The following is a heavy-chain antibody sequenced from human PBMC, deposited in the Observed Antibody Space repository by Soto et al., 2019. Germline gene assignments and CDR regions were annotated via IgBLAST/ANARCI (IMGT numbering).Heavy chain of an antibody. J-gene: IGHJ4*02. Sequence: GESLKISCKGSGYSFAGYWITWARQMPGKGLGWMGRIDPSDSQTYYSPSFRGHVTISAAKSITTVFLQWSSLRASDTAMYYCARQIYDSDSGPNFQYYFDSWGQGTLVTVSS. CDR2: IDPSDSQT. CDR1: GYSFAGYW. V-gene: IGHV5-10-1*01. D-gene: IGHD3-22*01. CDR3: ARQIYDSDSGPNFQYYFDS.